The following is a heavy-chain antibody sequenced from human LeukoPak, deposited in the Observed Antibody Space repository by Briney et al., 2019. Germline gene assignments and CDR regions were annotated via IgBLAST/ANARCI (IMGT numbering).Heavy chain of an antibody. CDR2: TYYRSKWYN. CDR3: TSPHLPTVTTGTTDY. CDR1: GDSVSSNRAA. J-gene: IGHJ4*02. D-gene: IGHD4-17*01. Sequence: SQTLSLTCAISGDSVSSNRAAWTWIRQSPSRGLERLGRTYYRSKWYNDYAVSVKSRITINPDTSKNQFSLQLNSVTPEDTAVYYCTSPHLPTVTTGTTDYWGQGTLVTVSS. V-gene: IGHV6-1*01.